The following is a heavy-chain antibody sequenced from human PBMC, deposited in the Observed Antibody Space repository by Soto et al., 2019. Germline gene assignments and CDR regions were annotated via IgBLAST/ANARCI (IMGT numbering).Heavy chain of an antibody. Sequence: QVQLVQSGAEVKKPGASVKVSCKASGYTFTANYLHWVRQAPGQGLEWMGWINPNSGATNYAQRFQAWVTMTRDTSISTAYMELSRLTFDDTAVYYCASEITSSWMDVWGQGTTVTVSS. V-gene: IGHV1-2*04. CDR2: INPNSGAT. CDR3: ASEITSSWMDV. D-gene: IGHD6-13*01. CDR1: GYTFTANY. J-gene: IGHJ6*02.